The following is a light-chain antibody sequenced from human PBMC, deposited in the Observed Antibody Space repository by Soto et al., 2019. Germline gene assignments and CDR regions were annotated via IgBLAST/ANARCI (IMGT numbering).Light chain of an antibody. CDR3: QHYGA. V-gene: IGKV1-5*03. J-gene: IGKJ1*01. CDR2: KSS. CDR1: ASISSW. Sequence: DIQMTQSPSTLSASVWDRVTITCRASASISSWLAWYQQQPGKAPKLLIYKSSILENGVPSRFSGGGSGTEFTLTISSLQPDDFATYYCQHYGAFGQGTKVDIK.